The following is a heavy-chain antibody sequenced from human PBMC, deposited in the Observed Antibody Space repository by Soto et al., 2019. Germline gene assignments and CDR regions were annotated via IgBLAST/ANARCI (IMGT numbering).Heavy chain of an antibody. D-gene: IGHD6-6*01. CDR3: ARWPVYSSSLYNWFDP. CDR1: GGSISSSSYY. Sequence: PSETLSLTCTVSGGSISSSSYYWGWIRQPPGKGLEWIGSIYYSGSTYYNPSLKSRVTISVDTSKNQFSLKLSSVTAADTAVYYCARWPVYSSSLYNWFDPWGQGTLVTVSS. V-gene: IGHV4-39*01. CDR2: IYYSGST. J-gene: IGHJ5*02.